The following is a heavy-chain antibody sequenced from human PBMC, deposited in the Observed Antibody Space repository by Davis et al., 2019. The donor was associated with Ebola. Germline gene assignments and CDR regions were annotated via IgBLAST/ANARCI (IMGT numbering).Heavy chain of an antibody. Sequence: PGGSLRLSCEASGFSFSNYAMSWVRQSPGKGLEWVSGISGNGVSTYYADSVKGRFTISRDNSKNTLYLQMNGLRGEDTAVYYRAKHLWHYGSGSSFSDLDSWGQGTLVTVSS. CDR2: ISGNGVST. D-gene: IGHD3-10*01. V-gene: IGHV3-23*01. CDR3: AKHLWHYGSGSSFSDLDS. CDR1: GFSFSNYA. J-gene: IGHJ4*02.